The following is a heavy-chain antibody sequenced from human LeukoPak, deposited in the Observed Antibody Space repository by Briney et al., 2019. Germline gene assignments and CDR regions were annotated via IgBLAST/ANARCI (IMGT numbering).Heavy chain of an antibody. CDR2: ISSSRSYI. J-gene: IGHJ4*02. CDR1: GFTFSSYS. V-gene: IGHV3-21*01. CDR3: ARRYSGSYGVDY. D-gene: IGHD1-26*01. Sequence: GGSLRLSCAASGFTFSSYSLNWVRQAPGKGLEWVSSISSSRSYIYYADSVKGRFTISRDNAKNSLYLQMNSLRAEDTAVYYCARRYSGSYGVDYWGQGTLVTVSS.